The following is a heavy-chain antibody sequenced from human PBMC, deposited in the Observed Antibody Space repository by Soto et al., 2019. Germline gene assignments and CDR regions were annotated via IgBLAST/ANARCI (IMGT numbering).Heavy chain of an antibody. V-gene: IGHV4-59*01. J-gene: IGHJ5*02. CDR3: ASAVITGTINWFDP. Sequence: SETLSLTCTVSGGSISSYYWSWIRQPPGKGLEWIGYIYYSGSTNYNPSLKSRVTISVDTSKNQFSLKLSSVTAADTAVYYCASAVITGTINWFDPWGQGTLVTVSS. CDR2: IYYSGST. CDR1: GGSISSYY. D-gene: IGHD1-7*01.